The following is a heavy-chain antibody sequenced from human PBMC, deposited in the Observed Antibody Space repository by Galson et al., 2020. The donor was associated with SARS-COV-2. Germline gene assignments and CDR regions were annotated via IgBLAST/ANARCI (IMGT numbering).Heavy chain of an antibody. CDR1: GYTFTSYH. CDR3: VRGRPNIVVLPAAFMADHYTDPLDV. J-gene: IGHJ6*04. D-gene: IGHD2-2*01. Sequence: ASVKVSCKASGYTFTSYHINWVRQATGQGLEWMGWMNTNSGNTGYAQKFQGRVTMTRNISISTAYMELSSLRSEDTAVYYCVRGRPNIVVLPAAFMADHYTDPLDVWGKGTTVIVSS. V-gene: IGHV1-8*01. CDR2: MNTNSGNT.